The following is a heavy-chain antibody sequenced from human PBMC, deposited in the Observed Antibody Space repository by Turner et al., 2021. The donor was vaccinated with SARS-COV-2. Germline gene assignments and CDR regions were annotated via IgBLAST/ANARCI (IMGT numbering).Heavy chain of an antibody. CDR3: ARFTPAGGNDY. CDR2: MYASGST. CDR1: GGLKLSYY. D-gene: IGHD6-13*01. Sequence: QVQLQESGPGLVKPSETLFPTCPVPGGLKLSYYWSWIRQPPGKGLEWNAYMYASGSTFYNPSLKSRVTISGDASKNQVSLRVTSGTAADTAVYYCARFTPAGGNDYWGQGTLVTVSS. J-gene: IGHJ4*02. V-gene: IGHV4-59*01.